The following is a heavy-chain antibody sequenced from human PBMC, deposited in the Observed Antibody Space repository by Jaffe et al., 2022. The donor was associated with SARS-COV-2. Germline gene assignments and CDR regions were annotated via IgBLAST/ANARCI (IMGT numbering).Heavy chain of an antibody. Sequence: EVQLVESGGGLVKPGGSLRLSCAASGFTFSNAWMSWVRQAPGKGLEWVGRIKSKTDGGTTDYAAPVKGRFTISRDDSKNTLYLQMNSLKTEDTAVYYCNTGSGSVYYYYYGMDVWGQGTTVTVSS. CDR3: NTGSGSVYYYYYGMDV. D-gene: IGHD3-10*01. CDR2: IKSKTDGGTT. CDR1: GFTFSNAW. J-gene: IGHJ6*02. V-gene: IGHV3-15*01.